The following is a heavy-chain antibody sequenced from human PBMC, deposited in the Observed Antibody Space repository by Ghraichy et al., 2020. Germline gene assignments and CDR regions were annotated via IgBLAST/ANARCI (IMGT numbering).Heavy chain of an antibody. J-gene: IGHJ3*02. D-gene: IGHD3-10*01. Sequence: GGSLRLSCAASGFTFSNYWMNWVRQAPGKGLEWVANIKQDGSAKYYVDSVKGRFTISRDNAKNSLYLQMNSLRAEDTAVYFCARRYYFGSETYAVAIWGQGTMVTVSS. CDR2: IKQDGSAK. CDR3: ARRYYFGSETYAVAI. CDR1: GFTFSNYW. V-gene: IGHV3-7*01.